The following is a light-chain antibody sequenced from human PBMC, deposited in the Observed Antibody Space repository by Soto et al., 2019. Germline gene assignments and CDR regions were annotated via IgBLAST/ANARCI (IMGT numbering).Light chain of an antibody. J-gene: IGKJ2*01. CDR3: QQYDSSPYT. CDR1: QSVSGSY. V-gene: IGKV3-20*01. CDR2: DTS. Sequence: EIVLTQSPGTLSLSPGEGATLSCRASQSVSGSYLAWYQQKPGQAPRLLIYDTSSRATGIPDRFSGSGSGTDFTLTISRLEPEDFAVYYCQQYDSSPYTFGQGTKLEIK.